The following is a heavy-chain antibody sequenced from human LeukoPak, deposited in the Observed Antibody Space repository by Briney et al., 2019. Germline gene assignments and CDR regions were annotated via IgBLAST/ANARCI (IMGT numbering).Heavy chain of an antibody. D-gene: IGHD3-10*01. CDR2: ITWDGGST. V-gene: IGHV3-43D*03. J-gene: IGHJ3*02. CDR3: ARDPTMVRGVSGAFDI. CDR1: GFTFDDYA. Sequence: GGSLRLSCAASGFTFDDYAMHWVRQAPGKGLAWVSLITWDGGSTYYADSVKGRFTISRDNSKNTLYLQMNSLRAEDTAVYYCARDPTMVRGVSGAFDIWGQGTMVTVSS.